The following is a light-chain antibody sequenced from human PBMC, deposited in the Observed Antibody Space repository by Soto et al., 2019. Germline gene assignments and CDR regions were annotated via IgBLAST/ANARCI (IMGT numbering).Light chain of an antibody. V-gene: IGLV2-11*01. J-gene: IGLJ1*01. CDR2: DVS. CDR1: SSDVGDYNS. Sequence: LTQPRSVSGSPGQSVTVSCIGTSSDVGDYNSVSWYQQHPGKAPKLMIYDVSKRPPGVPDRFSGSKSGNTASLTISGLQAEDEADYYCCSYVGGYSYVFGIGTKVTAL. CDR3: CSYVGGYSYV.